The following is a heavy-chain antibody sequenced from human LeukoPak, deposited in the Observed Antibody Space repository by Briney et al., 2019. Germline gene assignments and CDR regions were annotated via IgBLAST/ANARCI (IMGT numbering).Heavy chain of an antibody. CDR2: IKQDGSEK. V-gene: IGHV3-7*05. Sequence: PGRSLRLSCAASGFTFSSYWMSWVRQAPGKGLEWVANIKQDGSEKYYVDSVKGRFTISRDNAKNSLYLQMNSLRAEDTAVYYCARGSFVAVAGTRYEPYYFDYWGQGTLVTVSP. D-gene: IGHD6-19*01. CDR3: ARGSFVAVAGTRYEPYYFDY. J-gene: IGHJ4*02. CDR1: GFTFSSYW.